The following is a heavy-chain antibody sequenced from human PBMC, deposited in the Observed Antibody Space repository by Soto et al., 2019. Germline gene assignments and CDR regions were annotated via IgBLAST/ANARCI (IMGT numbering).Heavy chain of an antibody. CDR2: IDPSDSQT. CDR3: ARDRYYDSSGGIDY. D-gene: IGHD3-22*01. CDR1: GYSFAGYW. J-gene: IGHJ4*02. V-gene: IGHV5-10-1*01. Sequence: GESLKISCKGSGYSFAGYWITWVRQKPGKGLEWMGRIDPSDSQTYYSPSFRGHVTISATKSITTVFLQWSSLRASDTAVYYCARDRYYDSSGGIDYWGQGTLVTVSS.